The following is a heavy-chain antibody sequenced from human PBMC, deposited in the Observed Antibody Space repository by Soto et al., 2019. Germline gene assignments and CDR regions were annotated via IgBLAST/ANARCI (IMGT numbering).Heavy chain of an antibody. D-gene: IGHD4-17*01. J-gene: IGHJ4*02. CDR2: INAGNGNT. CDR3: AIPTVTSRYYFDY. Sequence: ASVKVSCKASGYTFTSYAMHWVRQAPGQRLEWMGWINAGNGNTKYSQKFQGRVTMTRDTSTSTVYMELSSLRSEDTAVYYCAIPTVTSRYYFDYWGQGTLVTVSS. CDR1: GYTFTSYA. V-gene: IGHV1-3*01.